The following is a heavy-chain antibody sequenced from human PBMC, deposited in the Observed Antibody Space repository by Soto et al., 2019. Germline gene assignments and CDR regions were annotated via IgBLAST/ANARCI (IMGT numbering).Heavy chain of an antibody. J-gene: IGHJ6*02. V-gene: IGHV1-69*06. CDR3: ASLSSGYNIAKDGMDV. CDR1: GGTFSSYA. D-gene: IGHD3-22*01. Sequence: QVQLVQSGAEVKKPGSSVKVSCKASGGTFSSYAISWVRQAPGQGLEWMGGIIPIFGTANYAQKFQGRVTITADKSKSTADMELSSLRTEDTAVYYGASLSSGYNIAKDGMDVWGQGTTVTVSS. CDR2: IIPIFGTA.